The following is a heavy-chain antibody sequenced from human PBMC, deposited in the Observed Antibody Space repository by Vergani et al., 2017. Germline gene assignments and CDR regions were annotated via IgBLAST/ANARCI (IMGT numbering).Heavy chain of an antibody. D-gene: IGHD3-22*01. V-gene: IGHV3-64*02. CDR2: ISSNGGST. J-gene: IGHJ6*02. CDR1: GFTFSSYA. Sequence: EVQLVESGEGLVQPGGSLRLSCAASGFTFSSYAMHWVRQAPGKGLEYVSAISSNGGSTYYADSVKGRFTISRDNSKNTLYLQMGSLRAEDMAVYYCARSYDSGGYYPNYGMDVWGQGTTVTVSS. CDR3: ARSYDSGGYYPNYGMDV.